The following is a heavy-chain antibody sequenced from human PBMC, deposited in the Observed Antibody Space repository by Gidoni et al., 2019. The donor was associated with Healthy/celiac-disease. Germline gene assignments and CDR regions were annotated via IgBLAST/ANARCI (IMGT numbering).Heavy chain of an antibody. CDR3: ARDPTTVTTTDYYYGMDV. V-gene: IGHV1-69*01. CDR2: IIPSFGTA. J-gene: IGHJ6*02. D-gene: IGHD4-17*01. CDR1: GGPFSSYA. Sequence: QVQLVQSGGEVKKPGSSVTVSCKPSGGPFSSYAISWVRQSPGQGLEWRGGIIPSFGTANDAQKFQGRVTITADESTSTAYMELSSLRSEDTAVYYCARDPTTVTTTDYYYGMDVWGQGTTVTVSS.